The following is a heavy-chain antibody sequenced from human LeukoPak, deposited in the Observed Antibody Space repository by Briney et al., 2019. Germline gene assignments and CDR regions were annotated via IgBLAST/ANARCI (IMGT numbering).Heavy chain of an antibody. V-gene: IGHV4-4*02. Sequence: PSETLSLTCAVSGGSISSSNWWSWVRQPPGKGLEWIGEIYHSGSTNYNPSLKSRVTISVDTSKNQFSLHLNSVTPEDTALYYCARDQLSVAVDRIPFDFWGQGTLVTVSS. CDR3: ARDQLSVAVDRIPFDF. J-gene: IGHJ4*02. CDR1: GGSISSSNW. CDR2: IYHSGST. D-gene: IGHD2-15*01.